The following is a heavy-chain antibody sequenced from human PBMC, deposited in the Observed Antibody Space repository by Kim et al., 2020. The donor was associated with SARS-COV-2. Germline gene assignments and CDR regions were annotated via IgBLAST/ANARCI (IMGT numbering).Heavy chain of an antibody. CDR1: GFTVSSNY. Sequence: GGSLRLSCAASGFTVSSNYMSWVRQAPGKGLEWVSVIYSGDSTYYADSVKGRFTISRDNSKNTLYLQMNSLRAEDTAVYYCARETPSSYYDILTGYFRQYYFDYWGQGTLVTVSS. CDR2: IYSGDST. CDR3: ARETPSSYYDILTGYFRQYYFDY. J-gene: IGHJ4*02. V-gene: IGHV3-66*01. D-gene: IGHD3-9*01.